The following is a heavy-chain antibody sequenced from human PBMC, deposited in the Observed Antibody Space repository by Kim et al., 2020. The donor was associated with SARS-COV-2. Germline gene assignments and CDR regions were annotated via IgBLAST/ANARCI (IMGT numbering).Heavy chain of an antibody. Sequence: GGSLRLSCAASGFTFSSYGMHWVRQAPGKGLEWVAVISYDGSNKYYADSVKGRFTISRDNSKNTLYLQMNSLRAEDTAVYYCAKASDTAMVIGPFDYWGQGTLVTVSS. D-gene: IGHD5-18*01. J-gene: IGHJ4*02. CDR2: ISYDGSNK. CDR3: AKASDTAMVIGPFDY. CDR1: GFTFSSYG. V-gene: IGHV3-30*18.